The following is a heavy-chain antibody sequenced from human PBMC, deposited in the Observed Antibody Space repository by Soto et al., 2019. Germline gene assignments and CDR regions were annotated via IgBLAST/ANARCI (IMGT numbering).Heavy chain of an antibody. Sequence: ASVKVSCKASGYTFTSYGISWVRQAPGQGLEWMGWISAYNGNTNYAQKLQGRVTMTKDTSTSTAYMELRSLRSDDTAMYYCARFLGYCSSTSCYSLYNWFDPWGQGTLVTVSS. V-gene: IGHV1-18*01. D-gene: IGHD2-2*01. J-gene: IGHJ5*02. CDR1: GYTFTSYG. CDR2: ISAYNGNT. CDR3: ARFLGYCSSTSCYSLYNWFDP.